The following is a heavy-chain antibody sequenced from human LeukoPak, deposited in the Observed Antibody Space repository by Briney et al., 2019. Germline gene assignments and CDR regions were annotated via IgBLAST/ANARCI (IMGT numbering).Heavy chain of an antibody. CDR3: ARIVGATI. CDR1: GYSIRSGYY. D-gene: IGHD1-26*01. J-gene: IGHJ4*02. CDR2: IYHSGST. V-gene: IGHV4-38-2*02. Sequence: SETLSLTCTVSGYSIRSGYYWGWIRQPPGKGLEWIGNIYHSGSTYSSPSLKSRVTISVDKSKNQFSLKLSSVTAADTAVYYCARIVGATIWGQGTLVTVSS.